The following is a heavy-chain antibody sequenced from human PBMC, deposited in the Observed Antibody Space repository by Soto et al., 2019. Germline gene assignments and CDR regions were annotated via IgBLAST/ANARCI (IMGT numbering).Heavy chain of an antibody. CDR3: ARSIAAAGTLWDV. Sequence: GESLKISCKGSGYSCTSYWIGWVRQMPGKGLEWMGIIYPGDSDTRYSPSFQGQVTISADKSISTAYLQWSSLKASDTAMYYCARSIAAAGTLWDVWGQGTTVTVSS. D-gene: IGHD6-13*01. J-gene: IGHJ6*02. CDR2: IYPGDSDT. CDR1: GYSCTSYW. V-gene: IGHV5-51*01.